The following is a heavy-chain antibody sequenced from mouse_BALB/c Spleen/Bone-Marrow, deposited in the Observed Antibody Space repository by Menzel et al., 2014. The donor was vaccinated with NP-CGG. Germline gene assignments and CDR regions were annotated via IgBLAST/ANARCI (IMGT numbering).Heavy chain of an antibody. CDR3: ARPGYYGYQGV. D-gene: IGHD1-2*01. CDR2: INPDSSTI. J-gene: IGHJ1*01. V-gene: IGHV4-1*02. CDR1: GFDFSRYW. Sequence: EVQLQESGGGLVQPGGSLKLSCAASGFDFSRYWMTWVRQAPGKGLEWIGEINPDSSTINYTPSLKDKFITSRDNAKNTLYLQMSKVRSEDTALYYCARPGYYGYQGVWGAGTTVTVSS.